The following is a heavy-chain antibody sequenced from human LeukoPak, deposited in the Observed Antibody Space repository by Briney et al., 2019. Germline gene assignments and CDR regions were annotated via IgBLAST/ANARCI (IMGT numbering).Heavy chain of an antibody. CDR1: GGSFSGYY. CDR2: INHSGST. D-gene: IGHD6-19*01. CDR3: ARARRLVHWFDP. V-gene: IGHV4-34*01. Sequence: SETLSLTCAVYGGSFSGYYWSWIRQPPGKGLERIGEINHSGSTNYNPSLKSRVTISVDTSKNQFSLKLSSVTAADTAVYYCARARRLVHWFDPWGQGTLVTVSS. J-gene: IGHJ5*02.